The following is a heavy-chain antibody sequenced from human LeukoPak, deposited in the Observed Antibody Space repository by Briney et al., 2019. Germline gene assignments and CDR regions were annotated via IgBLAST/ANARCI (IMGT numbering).Heavy chain of an antibody. Sequence: GGSLRLSCAASGCTFSSYAMSWVRQAPGKGLEWVSAISGSGGSTYYADSVKGRFTISRDNSKNTLYLQMNSLRAEDTAVYYCAKDRGSSWHNDAFDIWGQGTMVTVSS. D-gene: IGHD6-13*01. J-gene: IGHJ3*02. CDR1: GCTFSSYA. CDR3: AKDRGSSWHNDAFDI. CDR2: ISGSGGST. V-gene: IGHV3-23*01.